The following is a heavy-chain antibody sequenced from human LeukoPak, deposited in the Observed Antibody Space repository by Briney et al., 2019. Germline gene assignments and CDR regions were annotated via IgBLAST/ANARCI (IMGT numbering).Heavy chain of an antibody. J-gene: IGHJ4*02. CDR3: AKEYTAMVRAYFDY. D-gene: IGHD5-18*01. CDR2: IWYDGSNK. V-gene: IGHV3-33*06. Sequence: GGSLRLSCAASGFTFSSYGMHWIRQAPGKGLEWVAVIWYDGSNKYYADSVKGRFTISRDNSKNTLYLQMNSLRAEDTAVYYCAKEYTAMVRAYFDYWGQGTLVTVSS. CDR1: GFTFSSYG.